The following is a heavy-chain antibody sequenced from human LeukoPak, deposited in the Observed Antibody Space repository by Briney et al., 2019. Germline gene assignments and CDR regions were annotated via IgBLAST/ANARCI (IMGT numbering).Heavy chain of an antibody. V-gene: IGHV3-23*01. CDR1: GFTFSSYA. CDR3: AKDPGGQWLVHGTAEYFQH. D-gene: IGHD6-19*01. CDR2: ISGSGGST. Sequence: SGGSLRLSCAASGFTFSSYAMSWVRQAPGKGLEWVSAISGSGGSTHYADSVKGRFTISRDNSKNTLYLQMNSLRAEDTAVYYCAKDPGGQWLVHGTAEYFQHWGQGTLVTVSS. J-gene: IGHJ1*01.